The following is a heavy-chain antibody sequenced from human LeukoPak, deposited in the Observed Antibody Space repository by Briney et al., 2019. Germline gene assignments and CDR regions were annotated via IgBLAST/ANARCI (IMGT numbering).Heavy chain of an antibody. CDR3: ARHARQTITMVVVVDPHFDY. CDR2: ISYDGSNK. CDR1: GFTFSSYA. J-gene: IGHJ4*02. Sequence: GGSLRLSCAASGFTFSSYAMHWVRQAPGKGLEWVAVISYDGSNKYYAHSVTGRFTIYRDNTKSTLHLQMTRLRAEDTAVYYCARHARQTITMVVVVDPHFDYWGQGALVTVSS. D-gene: IGHD3-22*01. V-gene: IGHV3-30*01.